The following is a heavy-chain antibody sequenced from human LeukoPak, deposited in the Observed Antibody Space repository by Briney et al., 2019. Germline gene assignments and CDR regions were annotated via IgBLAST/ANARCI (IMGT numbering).Heavy chain of an antibody. V-gene: IGHV3-21*01. CDR3: ARERQGLFPIQLWLLDY. CDR1: GFTFSSYS. J-gene: IGHJ4*02. Sequence: GGSLRLSCAASGFTFSSYSMNWVRQAPGKGLEWVSSISSSSSYIYYADSVKGRFTISRDNAKNSLYLQMNSLRAEDTAVYYCARERQGLFPIQLWLLDYWGQGTLVTVSS. CDR2: ISSSSSYI. D-gene: IGHD5-18*01.